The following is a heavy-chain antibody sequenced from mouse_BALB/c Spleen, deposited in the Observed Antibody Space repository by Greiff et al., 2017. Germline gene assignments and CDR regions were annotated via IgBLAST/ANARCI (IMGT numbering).Heavy chain of an antibody. CDR3: AKLGPAWFAY. D-gene: IGHD4-1*01. J-gene: IGHJ3*01. Sequence: QVQLKQSGAELARPGASVKMSCKASGYTFTSYTMHWVKQRPGQGLEWIGYINPSSGYTNYNQKFKDKATLTADKSSSTAYMQLSSLTSEDSAVYYCAKLGPAWFAYWGQGTLVTVSA. CDR2: INPSSGYT. V-gene: IGHV1-4*01. CDR1: GYTFTSYT.